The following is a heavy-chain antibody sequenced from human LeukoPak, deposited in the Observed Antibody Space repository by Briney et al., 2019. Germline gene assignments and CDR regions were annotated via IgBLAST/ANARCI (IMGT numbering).Heavy chain of an antibody. V-gene: IGHV4-59*01. J-gene: IGHJ4*02. CDR2: IYYSGST. D-gene: IGHD3-16*02. CDR1: GGSISSYY. CDR3: ARAVWGSYRYAN. Sequence: SETLSLTCTVSGGSISSYYWSWIRQPPGKGLEWIGYIYYSGSTNYNPSLKSRVTISVDTSKNQFSLKLSSVTAADTAVYYCARAVWGSYRYANWGQGTLVTVSS.